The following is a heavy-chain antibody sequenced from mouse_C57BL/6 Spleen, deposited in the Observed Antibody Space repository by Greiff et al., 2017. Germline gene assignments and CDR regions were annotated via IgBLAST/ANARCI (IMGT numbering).Heavy chain of an antibody. D-gene: IGHD2-3*01. Sequence: DVHLVESGPGLVKPSQSLSLTCSVTGYSITSGYYWNWIRQFPGNKLEWMGYISYDGSNNYNPSLKNRISITRDTSKNQFFLKLNSVTTEDTATYYCARRHDGYFAYWGQGTLVTVSA. J-gene: IGHJ3*01. V-gene: IGHV3-6*01. CDR3: ARRHDGYFAY. CDR2: ISYDGSN. CDR1: GYSITSGYY.